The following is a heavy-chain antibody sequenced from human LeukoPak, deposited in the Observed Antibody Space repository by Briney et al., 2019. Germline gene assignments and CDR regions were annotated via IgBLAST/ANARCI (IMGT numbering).Heavy chain of an antibody. Sequence: GGSLRLSCVASGSTFSDYAMSWVRQAPGKGLEWVSGISDSGGSTYYADSVKGRCTISRGNSKNTVSLQMNNLRAEDTAVYFCARHDSFIPYWGQGTLVTVTS. J-gene: IGHJ4*02. D-gene: IGHD3-16*02. CDR1: GSTFSDYA. V-gene: IGHV3-23*01. CDR2: ISDSGGST. CDR3: ARHDSFIPY.